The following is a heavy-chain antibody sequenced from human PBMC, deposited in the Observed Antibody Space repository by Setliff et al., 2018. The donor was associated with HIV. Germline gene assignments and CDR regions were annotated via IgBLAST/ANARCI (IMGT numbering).Heavy chain of an antibody. J-gene: IGHJ4*02. CDR2: IHPGDFVT. Sequence: GESLKISCKGSGYSFTNYWIGWVRQMPGKGLEWIGVIHPGDFVTRYGPSFQGQVSISVDTSITTAYLYWSSLKASDTAIYYCTRRRRAPGTEDLEAYWGRGTLVTVSS. CDR3: TRRRRAPGTEDLEAY. CDR1: GYSFTNYW. D-gene: IGHD1-26*01. V-gene: IGHV5-51*01.